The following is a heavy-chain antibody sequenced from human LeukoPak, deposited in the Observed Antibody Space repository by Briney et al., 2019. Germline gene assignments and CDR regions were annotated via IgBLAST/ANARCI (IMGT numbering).Heavy chain of an antibody. D-gene: IGHD6-19*01. CDR1: GGSISRSDYY. J-gene: IGHJ5*02. CDR3: ARDKAAVAGILNWFDP. CDR2: IFYSGST. Sequence: PSETLSLTCTVSGGSISRSDYYWGWIRQPPGKGLEWIGSIFYSGSTYYNASLKSRVTISVDTSKNQFSLKLSSVTAADTAVYYCARDKAAVAGILNWFDPWGQGTLVTVSS. V-gene: IGHV4-39*07.